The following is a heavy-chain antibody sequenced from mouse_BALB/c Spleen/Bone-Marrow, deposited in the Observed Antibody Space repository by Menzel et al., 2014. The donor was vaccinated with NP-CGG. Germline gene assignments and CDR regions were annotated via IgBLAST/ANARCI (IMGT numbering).Heavy chain of an antibody. CDR1: GYTFTTYP. CDR3: ARGRYGLYYAMDY. Sequence: QVQLQQPGAELVKPGASVKMSCKAFGYTFTTYPIEWMKQNHGKSLEWIGNFHPYNDDTKYNEKFKGKAKLTVEKSSSTVHLELSRLTSDDSAVYYCARGRYGLYYAMDYWGQGTSVTVSS. V-gene: IGHV1-47*01. J-gene: IGHJ4*01. D-gene: IGHD2-14*01. CDR2: FHPYNDDT.